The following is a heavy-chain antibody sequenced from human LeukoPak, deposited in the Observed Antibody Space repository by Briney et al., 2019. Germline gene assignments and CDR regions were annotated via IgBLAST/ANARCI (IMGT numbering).Heavy chain of an antibody. Sequence: GSSVKVSCKASGGTFSSYAISWVRQAPGQGLEWMGIINPSGGSTSYAQKFQGRVTMTRDTSTSTVYMELSSLRSEDTAVYYCARVAAFTFTGRRAFDIWGQGTMVTVSS. J-gene: IGHJ3*02. V-gene: IGHV1-46*01. CDR1: GGTFSSYA. D-gene: IGHD1-1*01. CDR3: ARVAAFTFTGRRAFDI. CDR2: INPSGGST.